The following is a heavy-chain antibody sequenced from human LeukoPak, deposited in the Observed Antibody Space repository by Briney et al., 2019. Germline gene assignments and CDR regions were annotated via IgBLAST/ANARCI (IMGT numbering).Heavy chain of an antibody. CDR2: IYYSGST. D-gene: IGHD1-26*01. Sequence: SETLSLTCAVSGASISGSGYYWGWIRQPPGKGLEWIGNIYYSGSTYYNASLQSRVTISIDMSKNEFPLRLNSVTAADTAMYYCAKSGGYGLIDYWGQGTLVTVSS. J-gene: IGHJ4*02. V-gene: IGHV4-39*01. CDR1: GASISGSGYY. CDR3: AKSGGYGLIDY.